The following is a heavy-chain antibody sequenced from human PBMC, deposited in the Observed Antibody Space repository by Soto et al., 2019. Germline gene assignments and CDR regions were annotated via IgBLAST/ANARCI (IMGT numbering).Heavy chain of an antibody. CDR1: GGTFSSYA. V-gene: IGHV1-69*13. J-gene: IGHJ4*02. CDR2: IIPIFGTA. CDR3: ARECNDFWSGYYSGFDY. D-gene: IGHD3-3*01. Sequence: SVKVSCKASGGTFSSYAISCVRQAPGQGLEWMGGIIPIFGTANYAQKFQGRVTITADESTSTAYMELSSLRSEDTAVYYCARECNDFWSGYYSGFDYWGQGTLVTVSS.